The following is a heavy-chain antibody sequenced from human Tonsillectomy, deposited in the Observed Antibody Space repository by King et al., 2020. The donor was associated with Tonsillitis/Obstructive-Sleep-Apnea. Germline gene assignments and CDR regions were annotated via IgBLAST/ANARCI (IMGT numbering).Heavy chain of an antibody. Sequence: QLQESGPGLVKPSQTLSLTCTVSGGSISSGGYYWSWIRQHPGKGLEWIGYIYYSGSTYYNPSLKSRVTISVDTSKNQVSLKLSSVTAADTAVYYCAREEYSSSWYPTESFDIWGQGTMVTVSS. V-gene: IGHV4-31*03. CDR3: AREEYSSSWYPTESFDI. D-gene: IGHD6-13*01. CDR1: GGSISSGGYY. CDR2: IYYSGST. J-gene: IGHJ3*02.